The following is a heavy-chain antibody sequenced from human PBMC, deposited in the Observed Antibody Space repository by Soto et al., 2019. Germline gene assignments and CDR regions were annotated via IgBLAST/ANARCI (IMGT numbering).Heavy chain of an antibody. CDR3: ARSIAARRHLPYGMDV. Sequence: KASETLSLTCTVSGGSISSGGYYWSWIRQHPGKGLEWIGYIYYSGSTYYNPSLNSRVTISVDTSKNQFSLKLSSVTAADTAVYYCARSIAARRHLPYGMDVWGQGTTVTVSS. D-gene: IGHD6-6*01. CDR1: GGSISSGGYY. J-gene: IGHJ6*02. V-gene: IGHV4-31*03. CDR2: IYYSGST.